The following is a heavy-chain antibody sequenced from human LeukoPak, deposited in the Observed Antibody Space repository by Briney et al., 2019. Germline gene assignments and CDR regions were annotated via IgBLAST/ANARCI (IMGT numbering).Heavy chain of an antibody. D-gene: IGHD4-23*01. CDR2: ISYDGSNK. V-gene: IGHV3-30*03. Sequence: PGGSLRLSCAASGFTFSSYGMHWVRQAPGKGLEWVAVISYDGSNKYYADSVKGRFTISRDNSKNTLYLQMNSLRAEDTAVYYCAAVVTPRTYFDYWGQGTLVTVSS. CDR1: GFTFSSYG. CDR3: AAVVTPRTYFDY. J-gene: IGHJ4*02.